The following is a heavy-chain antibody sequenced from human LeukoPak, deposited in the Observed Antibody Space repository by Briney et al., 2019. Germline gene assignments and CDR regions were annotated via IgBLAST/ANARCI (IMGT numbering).Heavy chain of an antibody. CDR2: INPNSGGT. D-gene: IGHD3-22*01. V-gene: IGHV1-2*02. CDR1: GYTFTGYY. CDR3: ARDYYDSSGYYYNY. J-gene: IGHJ4*02. Sequence: ASVKVSCKASGYTFTGYYMHWVRQAPGQGLEWMGWINPNSGGTNYAQKFQGRVTMTRDTSISTAYMELSRLRSDDTAVYCCARDYYDSSGYYYNYWGQGTLVTVSS.